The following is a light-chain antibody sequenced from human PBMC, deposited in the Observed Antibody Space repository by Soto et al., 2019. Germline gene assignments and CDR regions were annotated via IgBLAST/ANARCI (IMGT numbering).Light chain of an antibody. CDR3: QHYKSDSEE. CDR2: KAS. CDR1: QTISSW. J-gene: IGKJ1*01. Sequence: DIQMTQSPSTLSGSVGDRFTITCRASQTISSWLAWYQQKPGKAPKLLIYKASTLKSGVPSRFSGSGSGTEFTLTISSLQPDDFSTYECQHYKSDSEEFGQGTKV. V-gene: IGKV1-5*03.